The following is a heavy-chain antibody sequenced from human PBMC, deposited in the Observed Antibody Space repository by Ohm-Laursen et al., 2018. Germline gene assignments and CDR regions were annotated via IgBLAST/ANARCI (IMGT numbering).Heavy chain of an antibody. CDR2: IYYSGST. CDR3: ARDVAREWEPYYYYYGMDV. D-gene: IGHD1-26*01. V-gene: IGHV4-61*01. CDR1: GGSVSSGSYY. Sequence: SETLSLTCIVSGGSVSSGSYYWSWIRQPPGKGLEWIGYIYYSGSTNYNPSLKSRVTISVDTSKNQFSLKLSSVTAADTAVYYCARDVAREWEPYYYYYGMDVWGQGTTVTVSS. J-gene: IGHJ6*02.